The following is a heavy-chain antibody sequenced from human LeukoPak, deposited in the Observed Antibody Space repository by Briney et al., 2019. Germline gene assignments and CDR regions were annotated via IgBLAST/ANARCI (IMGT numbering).Heavy chain of an antibody. D-gene: IGHD1-26*01. Sequence: PGGSLRLSCAASGFTVSSNYMTWVRQPPGKGLEGVAVIYSGVSTHYAHSVKGRFTISRDNSKNTLYLQMNSLRAEDTAVYYCAREPTSGGYFDYWGQGTLVTVSS. CDR1: GFTVSSNY. V-gene: IGHV3-53*01. CDR3: AREPTSGGYFDY. CDR2: IYSGVST. J-gene: IGHJ4*02.